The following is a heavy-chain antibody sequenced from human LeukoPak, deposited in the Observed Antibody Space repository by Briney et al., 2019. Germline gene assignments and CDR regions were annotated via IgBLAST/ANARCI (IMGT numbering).Heavy chain of an antibody. V-gene: IGHV1-69*13. CDR3: AISEGDFGCGFFSAKYSQH. CDR1: GGTFSSYA. CDR2: IVPIFGTA. J-gene: IGHJ1*01. D-gene: IGHD3-3*01. Sequence: ASVKVSCKASGGTFSSYAISWVRQAPGQGLEWMGGIVPIFGTANYAQKFQGRVTITADESTSTAYMELSSLRSEDTAVYYCAISEGDFGCGFFSAKYSQHGGQGPLFTVSS.